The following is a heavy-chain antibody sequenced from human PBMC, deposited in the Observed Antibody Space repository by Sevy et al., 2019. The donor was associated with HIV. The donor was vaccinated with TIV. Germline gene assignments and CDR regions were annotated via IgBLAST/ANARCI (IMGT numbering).Heavy chain of an antibody. D-gene: IGHD3-3*01. Sequence: GGSLRLSCAASGFTFDDYAMHWVRQAPGKGLEWVSGISWNSGSIGYADSVKGRFTISRDNAKNSLYLQMNSLRAEDTAFYYCAKDSADFWSGYGYFDYWGQGTLVTVSS. CDR2: ISWNSGSI. CDR3: AKDSADFWSGYGYFDY. CDR1: GFTFDDYA. J-gene: IGHJ4*02. V-gene: IGHV3-9*01.